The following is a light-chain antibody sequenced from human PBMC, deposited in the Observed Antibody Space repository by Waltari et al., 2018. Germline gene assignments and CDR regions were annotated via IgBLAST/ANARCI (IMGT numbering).Light chain of an antibody. CDR2: DAS. Sequence: DIQLTQSPPSLSASVGDRVTITCRASQDITNYLNWYQQKPGKAPKLLIHDASKLEIGVPSRFSGSQSGTHFTLTLSSLQPEDIGTYYCQRYDNLPIFAFGPGTKVEI. V-gene: IGKV1-33*01. CDR1: QDITNY. J-gene: IGKJ3*01. CDR3: QRYDNLPIFA.